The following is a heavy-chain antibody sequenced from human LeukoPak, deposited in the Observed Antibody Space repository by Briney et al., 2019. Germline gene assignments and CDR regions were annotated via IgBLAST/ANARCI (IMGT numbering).Heavy chain of an antibody. V-gene: IGHV4-59*08. D-gene: IGHD2-2*01. Sequence: SETLSLTCTVSGGSISSYYWSWIRQSPGKGLEWIGYIYYSGSTNYNPSLKSRVTMSMDTSKNQFSLNLSSVTAADSAVYYCAGFCASSTCYNGGTNFAFWGQGALVTVSS. CDR1: GGSISSYY. CDR2: IYYSGST. CDR3: AGFCASSTCYNGGTNFAF. J-gene: IGHJ4*02.